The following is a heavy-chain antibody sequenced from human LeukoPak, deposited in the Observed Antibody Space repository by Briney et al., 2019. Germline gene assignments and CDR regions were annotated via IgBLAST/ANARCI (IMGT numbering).Heavy chain of an antibody. V-gene: IGHV4-39*07. Sequence: SETLSLTCSVSGGSISSSSSYWGWIRQPPGKGLQWVGTIYYNGSPFYNPSLKSRVTISLDTSTNQFSLNLSSVIAADTAVYYCARAFCGGDCFLTDSEYFQHWGQGSLVTVSS. D-gene: IGHD2-21*02. CDR2: IYYNGSP. CDR1: GGSISSSSSY. CDR3: ARAFCGGDCFLTDSEYFQH. J-gene: IGHJ1*01.